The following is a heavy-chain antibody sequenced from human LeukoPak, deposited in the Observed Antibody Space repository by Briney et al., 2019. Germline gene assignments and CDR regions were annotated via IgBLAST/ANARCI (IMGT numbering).Heavy chain of an antibody. V-gene: IGHV4-39*07. CDR3: ASHRRSLYSSSWRDAFDI. CDR1: GGSISSGSYY. Sequence: SETLSLTCTVSGGSISSGSYYWGWIRQPPVKGLEWIGSIYYSGSTYYNPSLKSRVTISVDTSKNQFSLKLSSVTAADTAVYYCASHRRSLYSSSWRDAFDIWGQGTMVTVSS. D-gene: IGHD6-13*01. J-gene: IGHJ3*02. CDR2: IYYSGST.